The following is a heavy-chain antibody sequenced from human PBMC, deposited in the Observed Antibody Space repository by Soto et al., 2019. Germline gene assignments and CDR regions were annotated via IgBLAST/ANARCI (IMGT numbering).Heavy chain of an antibody. Sequence: ASVKVSCKASGYTFTSYAMHWVRQAPGQRLEWMGWINAGNGNTKYSQKFQGRVTITRDTSASTAYMELSSLRSEDTAVYYCARSSSYYYGDDYWGQGTLVTVSS. D-gene: IGHD3-22*01. CDR3: ARSSSYYYGDDY. CDR1: GYTFTSYA. V-gene: IGHV1-3*01. J-gene: IGHJ4*02. CDR2: INAGNGNT.